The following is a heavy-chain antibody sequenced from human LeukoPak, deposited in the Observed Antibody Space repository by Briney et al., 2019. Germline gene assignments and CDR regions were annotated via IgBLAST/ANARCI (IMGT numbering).Heavy chain of an antibody. CDR1: GFTFSSYS. V-gene: IGHV3-21*01. D-gene: IGHD6-13*01. CDR3: ARGIFGSSALWFDP. J-gene: IGHJ5*02. Sequence: AGGSLRLSCAASGFTFSSYSMNWVRQAPGKGLEWVSSISSSSSYIYYADSVKGRFTISRDNAKNSLYLQMNSLRAEDTAVYYCARGIFGSSALWFDPWGQGTLVTVSS. CDR2: ISSSSSYI.